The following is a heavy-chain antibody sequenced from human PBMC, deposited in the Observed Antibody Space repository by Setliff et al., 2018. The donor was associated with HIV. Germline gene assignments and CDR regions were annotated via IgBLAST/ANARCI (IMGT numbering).Heavy chain of an antibody. D-gene: IGHD6-19*01. CDR2: IHTSGNT. CDR3: ARGRTQWSNYNYFDH. V-gene: IGHV4-61*02. Sequence: PSETLSLTCTVSGGSISSGDYYWTWIRQPAGKGLQWIGRIHTSGNTNYNPSLKSRVTISVDTCKSQFSLQLSYLTAADTAVYYCARGRTQWSNYNYFDHWGLGTLVTVSS. CDR1: GGSISSGDYY. J-gene: IGHJ5*02.